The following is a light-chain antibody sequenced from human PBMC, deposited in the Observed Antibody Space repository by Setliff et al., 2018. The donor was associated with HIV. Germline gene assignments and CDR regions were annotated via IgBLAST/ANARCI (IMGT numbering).Light chain of an antibody. Sequence: NFMLTQPHSVSESPGKTVTISCTRRSGSIASDFVQWYQQRPGSAPTTVIYENKERPSGVPDRFSGSIDSSSNSASLTISGLKTEDEADYYCQSYDGDIRGVFGGGTQRTVL. J-gene: IGLJ3*02. V-gene: IGLV6-57*03. CDR3: QSYDGDIRGV. CDR2: ENK. CDR1: SGSIASDF.